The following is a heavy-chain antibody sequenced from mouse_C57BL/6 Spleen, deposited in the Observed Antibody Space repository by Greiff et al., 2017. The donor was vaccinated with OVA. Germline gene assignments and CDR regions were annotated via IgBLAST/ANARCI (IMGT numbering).Heavy chain of an antibody. Sequence: EVQLVESGGGLVKPGGSLKLSCAASGFTFSDYGMHWVRQAPEKGLEWVAYISSGSSTTYYADTVKGRFTISRDNAKNTLFLQMTSLRSEDTAMYYCARKTAQATVAYWGQGTLVTVSA. D-gene: IGHD3-2*02. CDR3: ARKTAQATVAY. CDR1: GFTFSDYG. V-gene: IGHV5-17*01. J-gene: IGHJ3*01. CDR2: ISSGSSTT.